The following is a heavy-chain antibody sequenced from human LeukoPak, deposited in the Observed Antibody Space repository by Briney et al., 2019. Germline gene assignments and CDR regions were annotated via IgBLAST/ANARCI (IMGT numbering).Heavy chain of an antibody. V-gene: IGHV3-23*01. CDR1: GFTFRNYG. J-gene: IGHJ4*02. CDR2: ISDNGAGT. Sequence: GGSLRLSCAASGFTFRNYGMSWVRQAPGKGLEWVSHISDNGAGTYYADSVRRRFAISRDNSKNTLYLQMNSLRAEDTAVYYCARDHEHYDSSGYLGYWGQGTLVTVSS. D-gene: IGHD3-22*01. CDR3: ARDHEHYDSSGYLGY.